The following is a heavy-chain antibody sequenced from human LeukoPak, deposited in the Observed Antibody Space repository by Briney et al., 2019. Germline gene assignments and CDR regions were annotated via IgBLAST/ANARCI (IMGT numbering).Heavy chain of an antibody. D-gene: IGHD5-12*01. CDR1: GFTFSSYG. J-gene: IGHJ6*02. CDR2: MSYDGSNK. Sequence: PGGSLRLSCAASGFTFSSYGMHWVRQAPGKGLEWVAVMSYDGSNKYYADSVKGRFTISRDNSKNTLYLQMNSLRAEDTAVYYCAKDFGYSGYDYYYYGMDVWGQGTTVTVSS. CDR3: AKDFGYSGYDYYYYGMDV. V-gene: IGHV3-30*18.